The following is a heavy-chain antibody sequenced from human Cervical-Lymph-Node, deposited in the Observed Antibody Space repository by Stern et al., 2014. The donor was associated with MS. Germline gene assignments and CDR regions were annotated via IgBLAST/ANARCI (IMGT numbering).Heavy chain of an antibody. D-gene: IGHD3-22*01. V-gene: IGHV3-33*01. CDR1: GFTFSAYG. CDR2: IWYDGSTK. J-gene: IGHJ6*02. CDR3: ARGDTMIVVVSYGLDV. Sequence: VQLVESGGGVVQPGRSLRLSCAASGFTFSAYGMHWVRQAPGKGLEWVAIIWYDGSTKLYADSVKGRFTISRDNSKNTLYLQMNSLRADDTAVYYCARGDTMIVVVSYGLDVWGQGTTVTVSS.